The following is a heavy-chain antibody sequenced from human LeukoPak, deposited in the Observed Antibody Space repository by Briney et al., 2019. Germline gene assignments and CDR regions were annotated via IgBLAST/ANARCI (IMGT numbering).Heavy chain of an antibody. CDR1: GFTFSSYA. CDR2: ISGSGGST. D-gene: IGHD6-19*01. Sequence: PEGSLRLSCAASGFTFSSYAMSWVRQTPGKGLEWVSAISGSGGSTFYADSVKGRFTISRDNSKNTLYLQMNSLRAEGTAVYYCAKGSSLWQLNYFDYWGQGTLVTVSS. V-gene: IGHV3-23*01. J-gene: IGHJ4*02. CDR3: AKGSSLWQLNYFDY.